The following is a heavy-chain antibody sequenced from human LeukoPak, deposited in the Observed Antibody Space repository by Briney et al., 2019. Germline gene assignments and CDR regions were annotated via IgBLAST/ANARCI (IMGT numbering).Heavy chain of an antibody. V-gene: IGHV4-4*07. CDR1: GGSISSYY. D-gene: IGHD5-18*01. J-gene: IGHJ4*02. Sequence: SETLFLTCTVSGGSISSYYWSWIRQPAGKGLEWIGRIYTSGSTNYNPSLKSRVTMSVDTSKNQFSLKLSSVTAADTAVYYCARIMDTAMVSIFDYWGQGTLVTVSS. CDR2: IYTSGST. CDR3: ARIMDTAMVSIFDY.